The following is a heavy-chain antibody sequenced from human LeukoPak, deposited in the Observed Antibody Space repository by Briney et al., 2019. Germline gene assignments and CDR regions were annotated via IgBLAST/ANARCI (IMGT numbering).Heavy chain of an antibody. CDR3: ARHTRYNWNYEWFDP. J-gene: IGHJ5*02. CDR2: INHSGRT. D-gene: IGHD1-7*01. Sequence: SETLSLTCAVYGGSFSGYYWSWIRQPPGKGLEWIGEINHSGRTNYNPSLKSRVTISVDTSKNQFSLKLSSVTAADTAVYYCARHTRYNWNYEWFDPWGQGTLVTVSS. CDR1: GGSFSGYY. V-gene: IGHV4-34*01.